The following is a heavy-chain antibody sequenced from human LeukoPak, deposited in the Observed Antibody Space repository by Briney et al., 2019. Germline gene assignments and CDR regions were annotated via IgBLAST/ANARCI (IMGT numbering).Heavy chain of an antibody. J-gene: IGHJ6*03. CDR2: INHSGST. V-gene: IGHV4-34*01. D-gene: IGHD2-2*01. Sequence: PSETLSLTCAVYGGSFSAYYWSWIRQPPGKGLEWIGEINHSGSTNYNPSLKSRVTISVDTSKNQFSLKLSSVTAADTAVYYCARGPIVVVPAAISCYMDVWGKGTTVTVSS. CDR3: ARGPIVVVPAAISCYMDV. CDR1: GGSFSAYY.